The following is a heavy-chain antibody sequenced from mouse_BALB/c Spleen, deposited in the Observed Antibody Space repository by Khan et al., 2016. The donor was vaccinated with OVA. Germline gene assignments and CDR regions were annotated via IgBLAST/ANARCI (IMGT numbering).Heavy chain of an antibody. CDR1: GYTFTDYS. Sequence: QAQLQQSGPELVRPGVSVKISCKGSGYTFTDYSMHWVKQSHAKSLEWIGVISTDSVNTNYNQKFKGKATLTVDKSSSTAYMELARMTSEDSAIYYCAIRDYFDYWGQGTTLTVSS. CDR2: ISTDSVNT. J-gene: IGHJ2*01. V-gene: IGHV1S137*01. CDR3: AIRDYFDY.